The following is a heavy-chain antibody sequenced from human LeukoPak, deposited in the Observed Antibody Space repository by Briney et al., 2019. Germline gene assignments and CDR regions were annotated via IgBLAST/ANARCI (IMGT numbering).Heavy chain of an antibody. CDR3: AHGDKCGGDCYSYAFDI. J-gene: IGHJ3*02. V-gene: IGHV2-5*02. CDR2: IYWDDDK. CDR1: GFSLSTRGVG. D-gene: IGHD2-21*02. Sequence: SGPTLVNPTQTLTLTCTFSGFSLSTRGVGVGWIRQPPGKALEWLALIYWDDDKRYSPSLKSRLTITKDTSKNQVVLTMTNMDPVDTATYYCAHGDKCGGDCYSYAFDIWGQGTMVTVSS.